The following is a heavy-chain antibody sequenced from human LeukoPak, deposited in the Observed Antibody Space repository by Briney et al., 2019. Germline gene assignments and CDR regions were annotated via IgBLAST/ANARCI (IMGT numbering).Heavy chain of an antibody. CDR2: INPNSGGT. J-gene: IGHJ4*02. CDR1: GYTFTGYY. D-gene: IGHD6-19*01. Sequence: GASVKFSCKASGYTFTGYYMHWVRQAPGQGLEWMGWINPNSGGTNYAQKFQGWVTMTRDTSISTAYMELSRLRSDDTAVYYCARTPLEAVAGYFFDYWGQGTLVTVSS. V-gene: IGHV1-2*04. CDR3: ARTPLEAVAGYFFDY.